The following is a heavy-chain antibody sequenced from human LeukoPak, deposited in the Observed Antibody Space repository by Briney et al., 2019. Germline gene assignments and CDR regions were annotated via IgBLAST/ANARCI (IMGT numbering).Heavy chain of an antibody. V-gene: IGHV1-2*02. CDR1: GYTFSAYY. J-gene: IGHJ4*02. CDR2: INPNSGGT. D-gene: IGHD5-24*01. CDR3: ARLNEMTTVRFGDY. Sequence: ASVKVSCKASGYTFSAYYMHWVRQAPGQGLEWMGWINPNSGGTNYAQKFQSRVTMTRDTSISTAYMELTRLRSDDTAVYYCARLNEMTTVRFGDYWGQGTLVTVSS.